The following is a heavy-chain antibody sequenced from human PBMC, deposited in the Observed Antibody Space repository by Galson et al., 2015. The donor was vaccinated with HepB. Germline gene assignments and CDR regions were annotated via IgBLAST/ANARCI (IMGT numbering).Heavy chain of an antibody. D-gene: IGHD3-10*01. CDR1: GGSFSGYY. CDR2: INHSGST. CDR3: ARVKSITMVRGNYYYYYGMDV. J-gene: IGHJ6*02. Sequence: ETLSLTCAVYGGSFSGYYWSWIRQPPGKGLEWIGEINHSGSTNYNPSLKSRVTISVDTSKNQFSLKLSSVTAADTAVYYCARVKSITMVRGNYYYYYGMDVWGQGTTVTVSS. V-gene: IGHV4-34*01.